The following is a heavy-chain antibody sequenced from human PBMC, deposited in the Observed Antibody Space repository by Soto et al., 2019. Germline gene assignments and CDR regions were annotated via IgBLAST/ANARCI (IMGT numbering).Heavy chain of an antibody. CDR2: ISGSGGSA. V-gene: IGHV3-23*01. CDR1: GFTFSSYA. CDR3: AKDFLTRKLPPYYFDY. D-gene: IGHD3-10*01. J-gene: IGHJ4*02. Sequence: GGSLRLSCAASGFTFSSYAMSWVRQAPGKGLEWVSAISGSGGSAYYADSVKGRFTISRDNSKNTLYLQMNSLRAEDTAVYYCAKDFLTRKLPPYYFDYWGQGTLVTVSS.